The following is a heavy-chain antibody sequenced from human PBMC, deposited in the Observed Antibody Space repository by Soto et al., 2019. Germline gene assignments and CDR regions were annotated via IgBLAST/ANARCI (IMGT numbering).Heavy chain of an antibody. Sequence: ASVKVSCKASGHTFTSYYMHWVRQAPGQGLEWMGIINPSGGSTSYAQKFQGRVTMTRDTSTSTVYMELSSLRSEDTAVYYCARDSSKGQWLSPMAKLKGDFDYWGQGTLVTV. CDR3: ARDSSKGQWLSPMAKLKGDFDY. V-gene: IGHV1-46*01. D-gene: IGHD6-19*01. J-gene: IGHJ4*02. CDR1: GHTFTSYY. CDR2: INPSGGST.